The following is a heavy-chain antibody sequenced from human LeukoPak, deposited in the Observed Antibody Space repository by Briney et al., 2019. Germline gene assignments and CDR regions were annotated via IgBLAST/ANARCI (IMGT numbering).Heavy chain of an antibody. J-gene: IGHJ4*02. Sequence: GGSLRLSCAASGFTVSSNYMSWVRQAPGKGLEWVSVIYSGGSTYYADSVKGRFTISRDNAKNSLYLQMNSLRAEDTAVYYCARDFMYYDFWSSLPTGADYWGQGTLVTVSS. CDR3: ARDFMYYDFWSSLPTGADY. D-gene: IGHD3-3*01. CDR2: IYSGGST. CDR1: GFTVSSNY. V-gene: IGHV3-66*01.